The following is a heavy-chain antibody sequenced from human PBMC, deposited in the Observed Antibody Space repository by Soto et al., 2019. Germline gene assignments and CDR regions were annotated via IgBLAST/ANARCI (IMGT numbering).Heavy chain of an antibody. CDR3: ARTVGYCSGGSCYGGYYYYGMDV. CDR2: IKQDGSEK. D-gene: IGHD2-15*01. Sequence: GGSLRLSCAASGFTFSSYWMSWVRQAPGKGLEWVANIKQDGSEKYYVDSVKGRFTISRDNAKNSLYLQMNSLRAEDTAVYYCARTVGYCSGGSCYGGYYYYGMDVWGQGTTVTVSS. V-gene: IGHV3-7*02. J-gene: IGHJ6*02. CDR1: GFTFSSYW.